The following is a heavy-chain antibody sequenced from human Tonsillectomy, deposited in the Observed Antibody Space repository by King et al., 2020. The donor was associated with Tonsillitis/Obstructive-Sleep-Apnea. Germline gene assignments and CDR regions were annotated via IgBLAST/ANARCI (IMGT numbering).Heavy chain of an antibody. Sequence: QLVQSGAEVKKPGASVKVSCKASGYTFTSYDITWVRQAPGQGLEWMGWSRPNNGDTNYAQKLQGRVTMTSDTSTSTAYMELRSLRCDDTAVYYCARDYNESSGSNNGSYHHWGKGTMVTVSS. V-gene: IGHV1-18*01. J-gene: IGHJ1*01. CDR3: ARDYNESSGSNNGSYHH. CDR2: SRPNNGDT. D-gene: IGHD3-22*01. CDR1: GYTFTSYD.